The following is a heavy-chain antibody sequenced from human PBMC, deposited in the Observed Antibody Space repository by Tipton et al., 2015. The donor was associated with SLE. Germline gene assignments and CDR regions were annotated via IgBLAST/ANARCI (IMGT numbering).Heavy chain of an antibody. Sequence: RSLRLSCAASGFIFRSSAMHWVRQAPGKGLEWVALISYDGNTKHLADSVKGRFTISRDNSNNTLYLQMNSLRAEDTAVYYCARDRLLFGCFDYWGQGTLVTVSS. CDR2: ISYDGNTK. CDR3: ARDRLLFGCFDY. CDR1: GFIFRSSA. J-gene: IGHJ4*02. V-gene: IGHV3-30*04. D-gene: IGHD3-3*01.